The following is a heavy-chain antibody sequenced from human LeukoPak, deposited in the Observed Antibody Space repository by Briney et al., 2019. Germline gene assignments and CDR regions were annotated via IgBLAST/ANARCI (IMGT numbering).Heavy chain of an antibody. CDR2: ISGSGGST. J-gene: IGHJ3*02. CDR1: GFTFSSYA. D-gene: IGHD3-22*01. V-gene: IGHV3-23*01. CDR3: AKTYYYDSSGYPDAFDI. Sequence: PGGSLRLSCAASGFTFSSYAMSWVRQAPGKGLEWVSAISGSGGSTYCADSVKGRFTIPRDNSKNTLYLQMNSLRAEDTAVYYCAKTYYYDSSGYPDAFDIWGQGTMVTVSS.